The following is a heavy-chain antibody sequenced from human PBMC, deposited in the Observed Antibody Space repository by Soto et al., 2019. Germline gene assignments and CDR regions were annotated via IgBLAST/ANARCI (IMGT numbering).Heavy chain of an antibody. CDR3: VRDLHEPLATDALRVAN. CDR2: ISSTGSGT. J-gene: IGHJ4*02. V-gene: IGHV3-48*03. CDR1: GFTFSSYE. Sequence: VGSLRLSCAASGFTFSSYEMHWVRQAPGKGLEWISYISSTGSGTHYADSVKGRFTMSRDNTKNSVSLQMSSLRAGDTAVYYCVRDLHEPLATDALRVANWGQGTQVTVSS. D-gene: IGHD2-15*01.